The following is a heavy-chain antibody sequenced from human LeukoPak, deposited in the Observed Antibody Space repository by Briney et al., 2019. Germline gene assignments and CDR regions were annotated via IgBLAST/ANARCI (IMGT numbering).Heavy chain of an antibody. CDR1: GFTFDDYS. CDR2: INWNGGSA. Sequence: EGSLRLSCAASGFTFDDYSMSWVRQAPGKGLEWVSGINWNGGSAGYADSVKGRFTISRDNAKNSLYLQMNSLGAEDTALYHCARSSYSSGFNDAFDIWGQGTMVTVSS. V-gene: IGHV3-20*01. CDR3: ARSSYSSGFNDAFDI. J-gene: IGHJ3*02. D-gene: IGHD6-19*01.